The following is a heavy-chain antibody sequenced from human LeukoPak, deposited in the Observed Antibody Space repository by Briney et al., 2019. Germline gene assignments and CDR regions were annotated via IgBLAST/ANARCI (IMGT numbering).Heavy chain of an antibody. Sequence: ASVKVSCKAFGGTFSSYTINWVRQAPGQGLEWMGGIIPNLGAATYARKFQGRVTITADESTTTGYMELSNLASEDTAVYYCARDTWGNDRWGQGTLVTVSS. CDR2: IIPNLGAA. CDR3: ARDTWGNDR. CDR1: GGTFSSYT. V-gene: IGHV1-69*13. J-gene: IGHJ5*02. D-gene: IGHD3-16*01.